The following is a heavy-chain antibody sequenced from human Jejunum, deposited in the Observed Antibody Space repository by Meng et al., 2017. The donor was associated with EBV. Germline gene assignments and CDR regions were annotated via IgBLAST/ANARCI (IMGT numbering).Heavy chain of an antibody. D-gene: IGHD3-22*01. J-gene: IGHJ4*02. Sequence: QGQLGQYGAEVKKPGSLVKVSCKASGGTFSSYVINWVRQAPGQGLEWMGGIIPIFGRTNYALEFQDRVTITADKFTSTVYMEMSSLKSEDTAVYYCARDQGRDYDSSTYYTHWGRGTLVTVSS. CDR3: ARDQGRDYDSSTYYTH. CDR2: IIPIFGRT. CDR1: GGTFSSYV. V-gene: IGHV1-69*06.